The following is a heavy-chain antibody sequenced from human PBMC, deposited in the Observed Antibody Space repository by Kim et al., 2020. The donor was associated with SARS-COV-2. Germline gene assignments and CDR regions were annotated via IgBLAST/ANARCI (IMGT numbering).Heavy chain of an antibody. CDR3: ARRDGYKGGFDY. V-gene: IGHV1-69*13. CDR1: GGTFSSYA. Sequence: PVKVSCKASGGTFSSYAISWVRQAPGQGLEWMGGIIPIFGTANYAQKFQGRVTITADESTSTAYMELSSLRSEDTAVYYCARRDGYKGGFDYWGQGTLVTVSS. CDR2: IIPIFGTA. J-gene: IGHJ4*02. D-gene: IGHD3-22*01.